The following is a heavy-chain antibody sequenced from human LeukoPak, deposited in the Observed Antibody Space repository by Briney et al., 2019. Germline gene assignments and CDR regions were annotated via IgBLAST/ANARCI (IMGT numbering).Heavy chain of an antibody. CDR1: GFSLSTSGVG. CDR2: IYWDDDK. J-gene: IGHJ3*02. D-gene: IGHD2-15*01. V-gene: IGHV2-5*02. CDR3: AHLGSDCSGGSCFAFDI. Sequence: SGPTLVNPTQTLTLTCTFSGFSLSTSGVGVGWIRQPPGKALEWLALIYWDDDKRYSPSLKSRLTFTKDTSKNQVVLTMTNMDPVDTATYYCAHLGSDCSGGSCFAFDIWGQGTMVTVSS.